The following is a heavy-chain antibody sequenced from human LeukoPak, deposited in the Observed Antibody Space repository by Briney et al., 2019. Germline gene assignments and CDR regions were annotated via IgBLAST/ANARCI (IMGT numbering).Heavy chain of an antibody. CDR1: DGSFSGYY. Sequence: SETLSLTCAVYDGSFSGYYWSWIRQPPGKGLEWIGEINHSGSTNYNPSLKSRVTISLDTSKSQFSLKVRYVTAADTAVYYCARGLNDSWTGENYWGQGTLVTVPS. J-gene: IGHJ4*02. CDR2: INHSGST. D-gene: IGHD3-3*01. CDR3: ARGLNDSWTGENY. V-gene: IGHV4-34*01.